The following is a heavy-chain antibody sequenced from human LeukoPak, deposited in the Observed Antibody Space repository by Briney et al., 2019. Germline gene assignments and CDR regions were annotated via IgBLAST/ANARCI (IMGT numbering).Heavy chain of an antibody. D-gene: IGHD1-1*01. CDR3: ARGSHSSNWPDIPRDY. J-gene: IGHJ4*02. CDR1: GYTFTNYY. CDR2: INPSGDST. V-gene: IGHV1-46*01. Sequence: GASVKVSCKASGYTFTNYYMHWVRQAPGQGLEWMGTINPSGDSTSYAQKFHGRVTMTRDTSTSTVYIDLSSLTSEDTAVYYCARGSHSSNWPDIPRDYWGQGTLVTVSS.